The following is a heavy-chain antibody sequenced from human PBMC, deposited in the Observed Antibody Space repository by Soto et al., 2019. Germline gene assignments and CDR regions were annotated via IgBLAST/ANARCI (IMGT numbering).Heavy chain of an antibody. V-gene: IGHV4-38-2*01. J-gene: IGHJ4*02. CDR1: GYSISSGYY. D-gene: IGHD2-2*01. CDR3: ATYYLVRAWGYFDY. Sequence: SETLSLTCAVSGYSISSGYYWGCIRQPPGKGLEWIGSIYHSGSTYYSPSLKSRVTISVDTSKNHFYLKLSSVTAADTAVYYCATYYLVRAWGYFDYWGQGTLVTVSS. CDR2: IYHSGST.